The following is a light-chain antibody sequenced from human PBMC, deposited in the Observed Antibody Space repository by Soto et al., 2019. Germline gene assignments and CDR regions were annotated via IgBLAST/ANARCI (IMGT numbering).Light chain of an antibody. CDR3: HHFGSLPET. Sequence: EIVMTQSPATLSVSPGERATLSCRASQSVTSDLAWYQQKPGQGPRLLFYSASSRATGIPDRFSGSGSGTDFTLTISRLEPEDFAVYYCHHFGSLPETFGQGTNVE. CDR1: QSVTSD. J-gene: IGKJ1*01. CDR2: SAS. V-gene: IGKV3-20*01.